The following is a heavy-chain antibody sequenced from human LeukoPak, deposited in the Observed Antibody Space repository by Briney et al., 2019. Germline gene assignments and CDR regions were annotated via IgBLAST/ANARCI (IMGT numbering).Heavy chain of an antibody. J-gene: IGHJ4*02. Sequence: SQTLSLTCAISGDSLSSNSATWNWVRQSPSRGLEWLGRTYYRSKWYNDYAVSVKGRVTINPDASKKQFSLRLNSVTPEDTAMYYCARGNGYPFDYWGQGTLVTVSS. CDR2: TYYRSKWYN. V-gene: IGHV6-1*01. CDR1: GDSLSSNSAT. CDR3: ARGNGYPFDY. D-gene: IGHD3-16*01.